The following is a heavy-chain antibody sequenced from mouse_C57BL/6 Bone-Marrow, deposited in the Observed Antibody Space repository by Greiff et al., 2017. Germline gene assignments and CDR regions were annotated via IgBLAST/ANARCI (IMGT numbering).Heavy chain of an antibody. Sequence: VQLQQPGAELVMPGASVKLSCKASGYTFTSYWMHWVKQRPGQGLEWIGEIDPSDSYTNYNQKFKGKSTLTVDKSSSTAYMQLSSLTSEDSAVYYCARECLYYYGPFDYWGQGTTLTVSS. J-gene: IGHJ2*01. CDR1: GYTFTSYW. D-gene: IGHD1-1*01. CDR3: ARECLYYYGPFDY. CDR2: IDPSDSYT. V-gene: IGHV1-69*01.